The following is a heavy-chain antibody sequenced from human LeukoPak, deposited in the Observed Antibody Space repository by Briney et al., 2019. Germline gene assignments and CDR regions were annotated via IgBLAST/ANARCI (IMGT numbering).Heavy chain of an antibody. Sequence: GGSLRLSCAASGFTFSDYYMSWIRQAPGKGLEWVSYISSSGSTIYYADSVKGRFTISRDNAKNSLYLQMNSLRDEDTAVYYCARGTFSKYYYDSSGWEGVDYWGQGTLVTVSS. CDR1: GFTFSDYY. CDR3: ARGTFSKYYYDSSGWEGVDY. J-gene: IGHJ4*02. V-gene: IGHV3-11*04. CDR2: ISSSGSTI. D-gene: IGHD3-22*01.